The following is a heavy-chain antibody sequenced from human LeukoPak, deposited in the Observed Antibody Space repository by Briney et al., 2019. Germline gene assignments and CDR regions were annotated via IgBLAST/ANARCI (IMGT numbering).Heavy chain of an antibody. CDR1: GDTFSSYA. D-gene: IGHD3-22*01. CDR2: IIPIFGTA. Sequence: SVKVSCKASGDTFSSYAISWVRQAPGQGLEWMGRIIPIFGTANYAQKFQGRVTITTDESTSTAYMELSSLRSEDTAVYYCARGGYYDSSGLDYWGQGTLVTVSS. V-gene: IGHV1-69*05. J-gene: IGHJ4*02. CDR3: ARGGYYDSSGLDY.